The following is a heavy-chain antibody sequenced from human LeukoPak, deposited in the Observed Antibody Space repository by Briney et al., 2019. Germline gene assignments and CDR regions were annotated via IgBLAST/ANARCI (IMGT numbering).Heavy chain of an antibody. D-gene: IGHD6-13*01. CDR2: INHSGST. V-gene: IGHV4-34*01. J-gene: IGHJ4*02. CDR3: ASGSLAAGFDY. Sequence: SETLSLTCAVYGGSFSGYYWSWIRQPPGKGLEWIGEINHSGSTNYNPSLKSRVTISVDTSKNQFSLKLSSVTAADTAVYYCASGSLAAGFDYWGQGTLVTVPS. CDR1: GGSFSGYY.